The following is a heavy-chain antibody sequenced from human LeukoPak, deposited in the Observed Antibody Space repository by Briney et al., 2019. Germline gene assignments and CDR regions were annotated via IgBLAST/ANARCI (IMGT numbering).Heavy chain of an antibody. D-gene: IGHD3-10*01. CDR3: ARHVFSDGSPFDS. CDR2: ISYTGST. V-gene: IGHV4-59*08. Sequence: PSETLSLTCTVSGDSITNNHWSWLRQPPGKGLEWIGHISYTGSTNYNPSLKTRLTMSLDTSKNHFSLTLTSVTAADTALYYCARHVFSDGSPFDSRGQGSLVTVSS. CDR1: GDSITNNH. J-gene: IGHJ4*02.